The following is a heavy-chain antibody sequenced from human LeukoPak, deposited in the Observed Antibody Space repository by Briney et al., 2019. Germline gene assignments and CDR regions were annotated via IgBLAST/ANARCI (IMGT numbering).Heavy chain of an antibody. CDR3: ASSSAITLFYYYYMDV. CDR1: GGSISSSSYY. J-gene: IGHJ6*03. V-gene: IGHV4-39*01. CDR2: IYYSGST. D-gene: IGHD1-14*01. Sequence: SETLSLTCTVSGGSISSSSYYWGWIRQPPGKGLEWIGSIYYSGSTYYNPSLKSRVTISVDTSKNQFSLKLSSVTAADTAVYYCASSSAITLFYYYYMDVWGKGTTVTVS.